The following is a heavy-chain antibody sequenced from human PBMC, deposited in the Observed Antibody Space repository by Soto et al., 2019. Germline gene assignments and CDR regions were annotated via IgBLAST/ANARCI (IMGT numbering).Heavy chain of an antibody. CDR3: AKENYTAMFDD. CDR1: GFTFSSYG. V-gene: IGHV3-30*18. Sequence: GSLRLSCAASGFTFSSYGMHWVRQAPGKGLEWVAVISYDGSNKYYADSVKGRFTISRDNSKNTLYLQMNSLRAEDTAVHYCAKENYTAMFDDWGQGTLVTVSS. CDR2: ISYDGSNK. D-gene: IGHD5-18*01. J-gene: IGHJ4*02.